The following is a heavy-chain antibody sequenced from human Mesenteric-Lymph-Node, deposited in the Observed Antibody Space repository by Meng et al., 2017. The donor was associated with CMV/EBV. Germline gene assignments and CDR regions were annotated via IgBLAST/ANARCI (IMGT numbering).Heavy chain of an antibody. Sequence: GGSLRLSCAASGFTFSSYWMSWVRQDPGKGLEWVANIKQDGSEKYYVDSVKGRFTISRDNAKKSLYLQMNSLRTEDTAVYYCASRDYYYFNMDVWGQGTTVTVSS. J-gene: IGHJ6*02. V-gene: IGHV3-7*01. CDR2: IKQDGSEK. CDR3: ASRDYYYFNMDV. CDR1: GFTFSSYW. D-gene: IGHD3-10*01.